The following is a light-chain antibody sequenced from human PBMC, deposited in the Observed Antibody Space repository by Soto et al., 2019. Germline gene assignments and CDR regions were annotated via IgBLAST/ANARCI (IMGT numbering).Light chain of an antibody. CDR1: QSISTF. J-gene: IGKJ1*01. Sequence: DIQMTQAPSSLSASVGDRVSVTCRARQSISTFLNWYQQRPGEAPKLLIYAASSLQSGVPSRFSGSGSGADFTLTIGSLQPEDFATYYCQPSYTTPRTFGQGTKVEVK. CDR3: QPSYTTPRT. V-gene: IGKV1-39*01. CDR2: AAS.